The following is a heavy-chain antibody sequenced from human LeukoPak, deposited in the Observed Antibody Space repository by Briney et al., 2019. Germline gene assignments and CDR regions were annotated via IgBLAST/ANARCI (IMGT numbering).Heavy chain of an antibody. J-gene: IGHJ4*02. CDR2: TYYRSQWYI. Sequence: SQTLSLTYAISVDSVSIDSAAWNWIRQSPSRGVEWLGRTYYRSQWYIDYAGSVKTRITINPDTSRNQFSLELKSVTPEDTGVYYCARGSGYYDTGSFSFVDNWGQGTLVTVSS. V-gene: IGHV6-1*01. D-gene: IGHD3-22*01. CDR1: VDSVSIDSAA. CDR3: ARGSGYYDTGSFSFVDN.